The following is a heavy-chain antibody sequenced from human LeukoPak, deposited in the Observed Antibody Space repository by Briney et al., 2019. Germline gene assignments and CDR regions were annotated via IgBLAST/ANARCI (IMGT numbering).Heavy chain of an antibody. D-gene: IGHD2-2*01. V-gene: IGHV3-21*01. Sequence: GGSLRLSCAASGFTFSSYSMNWVRQAPGKGLEWVSSISSSSSYVYYADSVKGRFTISRDNAKNSLYLQMNSLRAEDTAVYYCARDFIEVVPAAIDDYYYYMDVWGKGTTVTVSS. CDR3: ARDFIEVVPAAIDDYYYYMDV. CDR1: GFTFSSYS. J-gene: IGHJ6*03. CDR2: ISSSSSYV.